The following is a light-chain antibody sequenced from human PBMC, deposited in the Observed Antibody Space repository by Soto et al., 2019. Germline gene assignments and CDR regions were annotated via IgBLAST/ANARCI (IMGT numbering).Light chain of an antibody. Sequence: DIQVTQSPSSVSASVGDRFTITCRASKDIAGYLSWYHHKPGRTPELLINGASRLQSGVPARFSGSGSGTDFTLSINSLQPEDFATYYCQQAYSFPITFGQGTRLEIK. CDR2: GAS. CDR3: QQAYSFPIT. V-gene: IGKV1D-12*01. CDR1: KDIAGY. J-gene: IGKJ5*01.